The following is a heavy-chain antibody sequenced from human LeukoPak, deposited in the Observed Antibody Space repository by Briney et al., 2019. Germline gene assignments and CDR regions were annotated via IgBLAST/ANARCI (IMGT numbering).Heavy chain of an antibody. CDR2: IYSTGST. J-gene: IGHJ4*02. D-gene: IGHD6-13*01. Sequence: PSETLSLTCTASGGSISSYYWSWIRQPAGKGLEWIGRIYSTGSTNYNPSLKSRVTRAVYTTKKQFSLRLRSVTAADTAVYYCARQIASAGTAGFDFWGQGALVTVSS. CDR1: GGSISSYY. V-gene: IGHV4-4*07. CDR3: ARQIASAGTAGFDF.